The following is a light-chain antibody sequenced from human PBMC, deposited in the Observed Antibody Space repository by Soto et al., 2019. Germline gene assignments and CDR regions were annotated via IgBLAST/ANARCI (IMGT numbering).Light chain of an antibody. Sequence: EIVMTQSPATLSVSPGERATLSCRASQSVSSNLAWYQQKPGQAPRLLIYGASTRATGIPARVSGSGSGTEFTLTIGSLQSEDFAVYYCQQYNKFPSLTFGGGTKVEIK. CDR2: GAS. CDR1: QSVSSN. J-gene: IGKJ4*01. V-gene: IGKV3-15*01. CDR3: QQYNKFPSLT.